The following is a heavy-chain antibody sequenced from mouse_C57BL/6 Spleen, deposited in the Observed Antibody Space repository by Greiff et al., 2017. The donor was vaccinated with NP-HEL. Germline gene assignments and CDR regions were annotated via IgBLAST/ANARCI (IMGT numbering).Heavy chain of an antibody. Sequence: VQLQQSGAELAKPGASVKLSCKASGYTFTSYWMHWEKQGPGRGLEWIGYINPSSGYTKYNQKFKDKATLTADKSSSTAYMQLSSLTTEDSAIYYCARRGDYYYAMDYWGQGTSVTVSS. J-gene: IGHJ4*01. CDR1: GYTFTSYW. V-gene: IGHV1-7*01. CDR3: ARRGDYYYAMDY. CDR2: INPSSGYT.